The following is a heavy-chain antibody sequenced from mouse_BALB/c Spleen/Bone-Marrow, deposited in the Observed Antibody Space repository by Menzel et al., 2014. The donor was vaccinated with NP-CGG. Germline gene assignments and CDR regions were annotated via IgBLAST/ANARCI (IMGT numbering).Heavy chain of an antibody. J-gene: IGHJ3*01. Sequence: VKLQESGAKLAKPGASVKMSCKASGYTFTSYWMHWVKQRPGQGLEWIGYINPSTGYTEYNQKFKDKATLTADKSSSTAYMQLSSLTSEDSAVYFCARGRFAYWGQGTLVTVSA. CDR2: INPSTGYT. CDR1: GYTFTSYW. CDR3: ARGRFAY. V-gene: IGHV1-7*01.